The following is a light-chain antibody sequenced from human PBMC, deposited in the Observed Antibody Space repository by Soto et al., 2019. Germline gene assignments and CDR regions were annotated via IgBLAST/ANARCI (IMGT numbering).Light chain of an antibody. CDR1: QTVSSW. Sequence: DIQMTQYPSTLSAYVRNRVTITARSSQTVSSWLAWYQQKPGKAPKLLIYKASTLKSGVPSRFSGSGSGTEFTLTISSLQPDDFATYYCQHYNSYSEAFGQGTKVDIK. CDR3: QHYNSYSEA. V-gene: IGKV1-5*03. CDR2: KAS. J-gene: IGKJ1*01.